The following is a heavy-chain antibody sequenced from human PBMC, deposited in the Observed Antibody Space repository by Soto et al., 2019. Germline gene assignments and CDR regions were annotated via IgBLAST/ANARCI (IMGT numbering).Heavy chain of an antibody. J-gene: IGHJ5*02. CDR3: ARGTLGYCSGGSCYSYWFDP. D-gene: IGHD2-15*01. CDR2: IYYSGST. CDR1: GGSISSYY. V-gene: IGHV4-59*01. Sequence: PSETLSLTCTVSGGSISSYYWVWIRQPPGKGLEWIGYIYYSGSTNYNPSLKSRVTISVDTSKNQFSLKLSSVTAADTAVYYCARGTLGYCSGGSCYSYWFDPWGQGTLVTVSS.